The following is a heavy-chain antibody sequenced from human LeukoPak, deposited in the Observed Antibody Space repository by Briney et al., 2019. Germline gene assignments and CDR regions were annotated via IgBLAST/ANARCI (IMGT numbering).Heavy chain of an antibody. CDR3: VGGYYYDSSGYYRSFDY. V-gene: IGHV1-18*01. CDR2: ISAYNGNT. J-gene: IGHJ4*02. D-gene: IGHD3-22*01. CDR1: GYTFTSYG. Sequence: ASVKVSCKASGYTFTSYGISWVRQAPGQGLEWMGWISAYNGNTNYAQKLQGRVTMTTDTSTSTAYMELRSLRSDDTAAYYCVGGYYYDSSGYYRSFDYWGQGTLVTVSS.